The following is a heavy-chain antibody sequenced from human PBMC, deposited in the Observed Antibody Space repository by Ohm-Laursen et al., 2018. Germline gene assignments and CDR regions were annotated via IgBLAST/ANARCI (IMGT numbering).Heavy chain of an antibody. V-gene: IGHV3-20*04. CDR1: GFTFDDYG. D-gene: IGHD5-12*01. CDR3: AKGGYSGYDSNIDY. Sequence: SLRLSCAASGFTFDDYGMSWVRRAPGKGLEWVSGINWNGGSTGYADSVKGRFTISRDNAKNSLYLQMNSLRPEDTALYYCAKGGYSGYDSNIDYWGQGTLVTVSS. J-gene: IGHJ4*02. CDR2: INWNGGST.